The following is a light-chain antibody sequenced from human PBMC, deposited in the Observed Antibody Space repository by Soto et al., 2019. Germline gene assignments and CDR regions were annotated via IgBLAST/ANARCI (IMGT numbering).Light chain of an antibody. J-gene: IGKJ5*01. CDR1: QSVSSN. V-gene: IGKV3-15*01. CDR3: QQYNNWPRGT. CDR2: STS. Sequence: EIVMTQSPATLSVSPGERATLSCRASQSVSSNLAWYQQKPGQAPRLLMYSTSTRATGIPARFSGSGSGTDFTLTISSLQSEDFAVYYCQQYNNWPRGTFGQGTRLEIK.